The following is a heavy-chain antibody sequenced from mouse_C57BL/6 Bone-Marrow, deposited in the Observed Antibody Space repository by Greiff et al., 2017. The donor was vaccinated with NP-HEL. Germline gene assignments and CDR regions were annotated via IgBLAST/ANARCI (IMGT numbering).Heavy chain of an antibody. J-gene: IGHJ1*03. D-gene: IGHD1-1*01. CDR1: GYTFTSYG. V-gene: IGHV1-81*01. CDR3: ARKGDGSPWYFDV. CDR2: IYPRSGNT. Sequence: QVQLQQSGAELARPGASVKLSCKASGYTFTSYGISWVKQRTGQGLEWIGEIYPRSGNTYYNEKFKGKATLTADKSSSTAYMELRSLTSEDSAVYFCARKGDGSPWYFDVWGTGTTVTVSS.